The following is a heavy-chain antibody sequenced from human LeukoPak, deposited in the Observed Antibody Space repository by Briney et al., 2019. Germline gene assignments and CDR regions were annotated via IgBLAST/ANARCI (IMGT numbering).Heavy chain of an antibody. J-gene: IGHJ6*03. D-gene: IGHD3-10*01. CDR3: ARARSLLFMDV. V-gene: IGHV3-48*03. Sequence: GRSLRLSCAASGFTFSSYEMNWVRQAPGKGLEWVSYITTSGSTIYYADSVKGRFTISRDNAKNALYLQMNSLRAEDTAVYYCARARSLLFMDVWGKGTTVTISS. CDR2: ITTSGSTI. CDR1: GFTFSSYE.